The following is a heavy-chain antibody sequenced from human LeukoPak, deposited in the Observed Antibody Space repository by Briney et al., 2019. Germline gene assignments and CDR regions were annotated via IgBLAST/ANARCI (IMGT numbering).Heavy chain of an antibody. CDR1: GFTFTTYY. CDR3: ARSGSTGYSLDY. Sequence: ASVKVSCKASGFTFTTYYIHWVRRAPGQGLEWMGWINPNSGVTESAQKFQGRVTMTRDTSTSTAYMELSRLRSDDTAVYFCARSGSTGYSLDYWGQGTLVTVSS. D-gene: IGHD3-22*01. V-gene: IGHV1-2*02. J-gene: IGHJ4*02. CDR2: INPNSGVT.